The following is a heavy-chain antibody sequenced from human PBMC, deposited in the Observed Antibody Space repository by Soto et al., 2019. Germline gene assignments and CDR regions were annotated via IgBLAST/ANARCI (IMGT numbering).Heavy chain of an antibody. CDR3: ARAYSGSSSYDY. D-gene: IGHD1-26*01. J-gene: IGHJ4*02. Sequence: GASVKVSCKASGYTFTSYYMHWVRQAPGQGLEWMGIISPGGGSTNYAQKFQGRVTMTRDTSTSTVYMELSSLRSEDTAVFYCARAYSGSSSYDYWGQGTLVTVSS. CDR2: ISPGGGST. CDR1: GYTFTSYY. V-gene: IGHV1-46*01.